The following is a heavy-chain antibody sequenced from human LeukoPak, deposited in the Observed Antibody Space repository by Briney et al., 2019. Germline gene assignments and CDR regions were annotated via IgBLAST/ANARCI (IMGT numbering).Heavy chain of an antibody. V-gene: IGHV1-2*06. Sequence: ASVKVSCKASGYTFTGYYMHWMRQAPGQGLEWMGRINPNSGGTNYAQKFQGRVTMTRDTSISTAYMELSRLRSDDTAVYYCARDPATIFGVVTEYYFDYWGQGTLVTVSS. CDR3: ARDPATIFGVVTEYYFDY. CDR1: GYTFTGYY. CDR2: INPNSGGT. D-gene: IGHD3-3*01. J-gene: IGHJ4*02.